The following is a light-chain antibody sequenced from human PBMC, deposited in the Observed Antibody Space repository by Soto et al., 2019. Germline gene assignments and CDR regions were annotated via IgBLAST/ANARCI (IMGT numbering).Light chain of an antibody. Sequence: SYELTQPPSVSVAPGQTASITCGEDNIGTKDVHWYQQKPGRAPLLVVYDNKHRPSGVPDRFSGSNSGNTATLTISGVEAGDEADYYCQVWDRTIDSGVFGTGTKVTVL. CDR2: DNK. J-gene: IGLJ1*01. CDR1: NIGTKD. CDR3: QVWDRTIDSGV. V-gene: IGLV3-21*02.